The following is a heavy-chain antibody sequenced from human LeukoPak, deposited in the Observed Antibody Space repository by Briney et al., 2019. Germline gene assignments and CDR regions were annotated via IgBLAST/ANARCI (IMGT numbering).Heavy chain of an antibody. V-gene: IGHV3-21*01. J-gene: IGHJ4*02. CDR2: ISSSSSYI. D-gene: IGHD1-1*01. Sequence: GPCLRLSCAASGFTVSSYSVNCVSQAARNGLELVSSISSSSSYIYYADSVKGRFTISRDNAKNSLYLQMNSLRAEDTAMYYCARDYAGTTPSGYWGQGTLVTVSS. CDR3: ARDYAGTTPSGY. CDR1: GFTVSSYS.